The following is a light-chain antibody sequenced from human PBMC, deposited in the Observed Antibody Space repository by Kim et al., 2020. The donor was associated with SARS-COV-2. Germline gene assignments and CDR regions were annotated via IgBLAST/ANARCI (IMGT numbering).Light chain of an antibody. Sequence: SPGERATLSCRASQSVTSNYLAWYQHKPGRTPSLLIYAASSRATGIPDRFSGSGSGTDFTLNISRLEPEDFAVYYCQQYSRSPQTFGQGTKLEI. V-gene: IGKV3-20*01. J-gene: IGKJ2*01. CDR2: AAS. CDR3: QQYSRSPQT. CDR1: QSVTSNY.